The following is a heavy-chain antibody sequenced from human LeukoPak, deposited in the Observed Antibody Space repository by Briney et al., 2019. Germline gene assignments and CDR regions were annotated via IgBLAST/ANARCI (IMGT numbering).Heavy chain of an antibody. CDR1: RFTFSSYA. V-gene: IGHV3-30-3*01. J-gene: IGHJ6*02. CDR2: ISYDGSNK. D-gene: IGHD3-3*01. Sequence: PGRSLRLSCAASRFTFSSYAMHWVRQAPGKGLEWVAVISYDGSNKYYADSVKGRFTISRDNSKSTLYLQMNSLRAEDTAVYYCAREGAIFGVVIIDYYYGMDVWGQGTTVTVSS. CDR3: AREGAIFGVVIIDYYYGMDV.